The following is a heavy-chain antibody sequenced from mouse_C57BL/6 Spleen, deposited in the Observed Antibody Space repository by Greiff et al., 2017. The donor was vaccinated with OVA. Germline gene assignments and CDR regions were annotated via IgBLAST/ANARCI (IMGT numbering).Heavy chain of an antibody. CDR3: ARHSSGYYAMDY. V-gene: IGHV1-59*01. CDR2: IDPSDSYT. D-gene: IGHD3-2*02. Sequence: QVQLQQPGAELVRPGTSVKLSCKASGYTFTSYWMHWVKQRPGQGLEWIGVIDPSDSYTNYNQKFKGKATLTVDTSSSTAYMQLSSLTSEDSAVYYCARHSSGYYAMDYWGQGTSVTVSS. J-gene: IGHJ4*01. CDR1: GYTFTSYW.